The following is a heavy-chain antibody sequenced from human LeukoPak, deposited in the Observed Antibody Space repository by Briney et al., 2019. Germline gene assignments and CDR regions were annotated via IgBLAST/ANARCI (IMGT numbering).Heavy chain of an antibody. J-gene: IGHJ4*02. CDR1: GYTFTSYY. D-gene: IGHD1-26*01. Sequence: ASVKVSCKASGYTFTSYYMHWVRQAPGQGLEWMGWINTNTGNPTYAQGFTGRFVFSLDTSVSTAYLQISSLKAEDTAVYYCARVQAPVPGILGLVYFDYWGQGTLVTVSS. CDR3: ARVQAPVPGILGLVYFDY. CDR2: INTNTGNP. V-gene: IGHV7-4-1*02.